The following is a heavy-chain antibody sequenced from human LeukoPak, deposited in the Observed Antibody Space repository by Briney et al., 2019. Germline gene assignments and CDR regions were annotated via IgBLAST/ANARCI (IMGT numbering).Heavy chain of an antibody. Sequence: SETLSLTCTVSGGSISSSSYYWGWIRQPPGKGLEWIGSIYYSGSTYYNPSLKSRVTISVDTSKNQFSLKLSSVTAADTAVYYCARQQLVSGWFDPWGQGTLVTVSS. CDR1: GGSISSSSYY. CDR2: IYYSGST. V-gene: IGHV4-39*07. D-gene: IGHD6-6*01. J-gene: IGHJ5*02. CDR3: ARQQLVSGWFDP.